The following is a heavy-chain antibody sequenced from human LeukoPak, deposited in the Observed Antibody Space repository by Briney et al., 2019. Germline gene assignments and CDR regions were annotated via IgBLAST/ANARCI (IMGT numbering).Heavy chain of an antibody. CDR3: ARDYRSLSYGRAIYYYYGMDV. D-gene: IGHD5-18*01. V-gene: IGHV3-33*08. Sequence: GGSLRLSCEGSAFIFSGHWMNWVRQAPGKGLEWVAVIWYDGSNKYYADSVKGRFTISRDNSKNTLYLQMNSLRAEDTAVYYCARDYRSLSYGRAIYYYYGMDVWGQGTTVTVSS. J-gene: IGHJ6*02. CDR1: AFIFSGHW. CDR2: IWYDGSNK.